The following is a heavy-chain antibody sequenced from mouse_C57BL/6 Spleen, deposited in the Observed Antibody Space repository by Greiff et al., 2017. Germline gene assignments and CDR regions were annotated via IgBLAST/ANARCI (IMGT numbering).Heavy chain of an antibody. CDR2: INPNNGGT. D-gene: IGHD2-2*01. CDR1: GYTFTDYN. J-gene: IGHJ1*03. Sequence: VQLQQSGPELVKPGASVKIPCKASGYTFTDYNMDWVKQSHGKSLEWIGDINPNNGGTNYNQKFKGKATLTVDKSSSTAYMDLRSRTSEDTAVYCCARGGLRGRYFDVWGTGTTVTVSS. CDR3: ARGGLRGRYFDV. V-gene: IGHV1-18*01.